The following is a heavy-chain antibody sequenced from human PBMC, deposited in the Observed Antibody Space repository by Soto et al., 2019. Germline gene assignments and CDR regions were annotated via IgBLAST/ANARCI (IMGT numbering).Heavy chain of an antibody. CDR3: ARQDVVPYYFDY. D-gene: IGHD2-15*01. CDR1: GGSISSYY. V-gene: IGHV4-59*08. CDR2: IYYSGST. J-gene: IGHJ4*02. Sequence: ETLSLTCTVSGGSISSYYWSWIRQPPGKGLEWIGYIYYSGSTNYNPSLKSRVTISVDTSKNQFSLKLSSVTAADTAVYYCARQDVVPYYFDYWGQGTLVTVSS.